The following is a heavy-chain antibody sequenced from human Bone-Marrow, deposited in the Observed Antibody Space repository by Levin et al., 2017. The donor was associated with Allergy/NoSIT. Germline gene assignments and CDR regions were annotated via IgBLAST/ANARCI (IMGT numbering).Heavy chain of an antibody. V-gene: IGHV4-39*07. J-gene: IGHJ4*02. CDR1: GDSISSTTYS. Sequence: PSQTLSLTCSVSGDSISSTTYSWGWIRQPPGQAPEWIANIYYDDNTHYNPSLRGRVTISRDTSNNHFSLKLTSVTAADAAVYYCARVEGWVPTRGTVDSWGQGTQVTVSS. CDR3: ARVEGWVPTRGTVDS. D-gene: IGHD4-17*01. CDR2: IYYDDNT.